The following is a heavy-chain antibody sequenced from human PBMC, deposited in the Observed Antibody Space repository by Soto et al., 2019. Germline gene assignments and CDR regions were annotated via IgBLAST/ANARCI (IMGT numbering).Heavy chain of an antibody. CDR2: IFHSGST. CDR1: RAFINSGGFF. CDR3: VIGGIGGHWFVP. J-gene: IGHJ5*02. V-gene: IGHV4-31*03. D-gene: IGHD2-15*01. Sequence: SETLSLTCSVSRAFINSGGFFYSWIRQPPGKGLEWLGYIFHSGSTLYNPSLRGRLTLSADTSRNQLSLYLTSVTAADTVVYYCVIGGIGGHWFVPWGQGRLASVSS.